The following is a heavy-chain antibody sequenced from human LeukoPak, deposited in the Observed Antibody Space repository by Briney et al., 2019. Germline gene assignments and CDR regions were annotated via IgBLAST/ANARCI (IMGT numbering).Heavy chain of an antibody. Sequence: PGGSLRPSCAASGFTFSSYAMTWVRQAPGKGLEWVSAIGGGGSITYYADSVKGRFTISRDNSKNTLYLQMNSLRDEDTATYYCAKSTTVGNYDARGLDYWGQGTLVTVSS. V-gene: IGHV3-23*01. CDR3: AKSTTVGNYDARGLDY. CDR1: GFTFSSYA. CDR2: IGGGGSIT. J-gene: IGHJ4*02. D-gene: IGHD4/OR15-4a*01.